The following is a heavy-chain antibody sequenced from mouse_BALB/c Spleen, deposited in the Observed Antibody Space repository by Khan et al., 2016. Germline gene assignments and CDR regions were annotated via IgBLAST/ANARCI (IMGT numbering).Heavy chain of an antibody. CDR2: ISSGGSS. V-gene: IGHV5-6-5*01. Sequence: EVELVESGGGLVKPGGSLKLSCGASGFTFSSYAMSWVRQTPEKRLEWVASISSGGSSFYPDILKDRFTISRDNARNILSLQMSSLRSEDTAMYYCTTKVYYFDYWGQGTTLTVSS. CDR3: TTKVYYFDY. CDR1: GFTFSSYA. J-gene: IGHJ2*01.